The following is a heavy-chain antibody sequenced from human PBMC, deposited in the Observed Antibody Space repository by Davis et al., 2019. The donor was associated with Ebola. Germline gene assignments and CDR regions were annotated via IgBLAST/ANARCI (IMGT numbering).Heavy chain of an antibody. V-gene: IGHV1-18*04. CDR3: ARGRSMVATQVGLRY. D-gene: IGHD5-12*01. Sequence: ASVKVSCKASGYTFTSYYRHWVRQGPGQGLEWRGWSSAYNGNTNYAQKLQGRVTMNTDTSTSTAYMELRSLRSDDTAVYYCARGRSMVATQVGLRYWGQGTLVTVSS. J-gene: IGHJ4*02. CDR1: GYTFTSYY. CDR2: SSAYNGNT.